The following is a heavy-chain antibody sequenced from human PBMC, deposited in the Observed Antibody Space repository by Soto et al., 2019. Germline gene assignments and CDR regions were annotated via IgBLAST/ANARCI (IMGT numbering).Heavy chain of an antibody. CDR3: ARGYSYDAGGTPIDY. V-gene: IGHV4-4*02. CDR2: IYHSGST. J-gene: IGHJ4*02. D-gene: IGHD5-18*01. Sequence: SETLSLTCTVSGGSISSSNWWSWVRQPPGKGLEWIGEIYHSGSTNYNPSLKSRVTISVDKSKNQFSLKLSSVTAADTAVYYCARGYSYDAGGTPIDYWGQGTLVTVSS. CDR1: GGSISSSNW.